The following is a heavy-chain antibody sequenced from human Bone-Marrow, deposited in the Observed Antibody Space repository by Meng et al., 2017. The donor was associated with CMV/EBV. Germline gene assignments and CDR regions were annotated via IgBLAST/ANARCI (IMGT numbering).Heavy chain of an antibody. D-gene: IGHD3-10*01. V-gene: IGHV4-61*01. CDR2: IYYSGST. CDR1: GGSVSSGSYY. J-gene: IGHJ6*01. Sequence: SETLSLTCTVSGGSVSSGSYYWSWIRQPPGKGLEWIGYIYYSGSTNYNPSLKSRVTISVDTSKNQFSLKLSSVTAADTAVYYCARGRERYGSGSYRGSRYYYYYYGMDVWGQGTMVTGSS. CDR3: ARGRERYGSGSYRGSRYYYYYYGMDV.